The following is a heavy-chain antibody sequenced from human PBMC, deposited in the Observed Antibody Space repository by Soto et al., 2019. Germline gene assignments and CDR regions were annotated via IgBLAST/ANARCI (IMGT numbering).Heavy chain of an antibody. D-gene: IGHD3-16*01. CDR1: GGFFSGYY. Sequence: SETLSLTCAVYGGFFSGYYWTWIRQPPGKGLEWIGETNHRGNTNYNPSLKSRVTISVDTSKNQFSLNVKSVTAADTAVYYCVRGGGPTGYYFDSWGQGTPVTVSS. V-gene: IGHV4-34*01. CDR3: VRGGGPTGYYFDS. J-gene: IGHJ4*02. CDR2: TNHRGNT.